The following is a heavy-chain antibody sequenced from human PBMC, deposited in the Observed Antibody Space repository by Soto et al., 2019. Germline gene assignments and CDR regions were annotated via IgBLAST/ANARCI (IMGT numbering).Heavy chain of an antibody. CDR2: ISPYNGNT. V-gene: IGHV1-18*01. Sequence: QVQLVQSGAEVKKPGASVKVSCKTSGYTFTTYGISWVRQAPGQGLEWMGWISPYNGNTKYSQKLQGRVTMTADTPTSTAYIAPRSLTSDDTAVYYCTTGWFGEFVYYFDYWGQGTLVTVSS. D-gene: IGHD3-10*01. J-gene: IGHJ4*02. CDR1: GYTFTTYG. CDR3: TTGWFGEFVYYFDY.